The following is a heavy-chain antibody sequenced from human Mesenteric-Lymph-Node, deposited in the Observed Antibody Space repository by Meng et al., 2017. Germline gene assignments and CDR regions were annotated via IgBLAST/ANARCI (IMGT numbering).Heavy chain of an antibody. Sequence: QVQLVQSGAEVKKPGASMKVSCKASGYTFTSYAMHWVRQAPGQRLEWMGWINAGNGNTKYSQKFQGRVTITRDTSASTAYMELSSLRSEDTAVYYCARDRGAARLFDYWGQGTLVTASS. CDR1: GYTFTSYA. V-gene: IGHV1-3*01. D-gene: IGHD6-6*01. J-gene: IGHJ4*02. CDR2: INAGNGNT. CDR3: ARDRGAARLFDY.